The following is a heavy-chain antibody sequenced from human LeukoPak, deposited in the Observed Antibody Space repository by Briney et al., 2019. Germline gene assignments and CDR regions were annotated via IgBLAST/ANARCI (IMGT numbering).Heavy chain of an antibody. CDR2: ISYDETNT. CDR1: GFIFGSYA. V-gene: IGHV3-30-3*01. D-gene: IGHD4/OR15-4a*01. CDR3: AKDNGAYDYYLDY. Sequence: GGSLRLSCAASGFIFGSYAMHWVRQAPGTGLEWVALISYDETNTYYADSVKGRFTISRDNSKNTLYLQMNSLRAEDTAVYYCAKDNGAYDYYLDYWGQGTLVTVSS. J-gene: IGHJ4*02.